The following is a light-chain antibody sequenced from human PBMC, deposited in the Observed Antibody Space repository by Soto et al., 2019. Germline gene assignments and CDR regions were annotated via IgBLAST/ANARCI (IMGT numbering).Light chain of an antibody. CDR3: QQYGALPPT. Sequence: EIVLTQFPGALSLSPGERVTLSCRASQTVSNTYLAWYQQKSGQAPKFLIYGASNMATGIPDRFSGSGSGTDFTLTISRLEPEDFAVYYCQQYGALPPTFGGGTKVEIK. J-gene: IGKJ4*01. CDR2: GAS. CDR1: QTVSNTY. V-gene: IGKV3-20*01.